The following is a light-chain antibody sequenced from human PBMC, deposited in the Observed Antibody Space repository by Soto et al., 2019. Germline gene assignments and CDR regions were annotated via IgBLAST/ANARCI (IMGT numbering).Light chain of an antibody. J-gene: IGKJ1*01. CDR2: DAS. Sequence: EVVLTQSPDTLSLFPGERATLSCRASQSVSSYLAWYQQKPGQAPRLLIYDASNRATGIPARFSGSGSGTEFTLTTSSLESDDFALYFCQEYNDWPLRTFGQGTKVDIK. V-gene: IGKV3-11*01. CDR1: QSVSSY. CDR3: QEYNDWPLRT.